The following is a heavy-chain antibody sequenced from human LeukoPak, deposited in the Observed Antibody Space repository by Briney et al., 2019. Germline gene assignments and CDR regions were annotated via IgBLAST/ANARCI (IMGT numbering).Heavy chain of an antibody. Sequence: PSETLSLTCAVSGDSIRSSAYYWGWIRQPPGKGLEWIGSIYYSGSTYYNPSLKSRVTISIDTSKNQFSLKLSSVTAADTAVYYCASEPYGSGSFLGAFDIWGQGTMVTVSS. J-gene: IGHJ3*02. CDR1: GDSIRSSAYY. V-gene: IGHV4-39*01. CDR2: IYYSGST. D-gene: IGHD3-10*01. CDR3: ASEPYGSGSFLGAFDI.